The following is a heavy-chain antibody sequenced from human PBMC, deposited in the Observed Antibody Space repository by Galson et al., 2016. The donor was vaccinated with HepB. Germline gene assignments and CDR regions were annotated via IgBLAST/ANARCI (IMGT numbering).Heavy chain of an antibody. CDR3: ARASWAATTRFDS. Sequence: SLRLSCAASGFTFSSYALSWVRQAPGKGLEWVSSITAGGDATYYADSVKGRFTISRDYSKNTLCLQMNSLRVKDTAVYYCARASWAATTRFDSWGQGTPVTVSS. V-gene: IGHV3-23*01. D-gene: IGHD2-15*01. CDR2: ITAGGDAT. J-gene: IGHJ4*02. CDR1: GFTFSSYA.